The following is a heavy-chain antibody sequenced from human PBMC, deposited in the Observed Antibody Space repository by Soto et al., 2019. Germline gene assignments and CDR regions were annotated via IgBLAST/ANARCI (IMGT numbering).Heavy chain of an antibody. V-gene: IGHV3-53*02. CDR3: ARGLGYCSSTSCYIWFDY. J-gene: IGHJ4*02. D-gene: IGHD2-2*02. CDR1: GFTVSDNF. CDR2: ISGSGGST. Sequence: EVQLVETGGGLIQPGGSLRLSCAASGFTVSDNFMSWVRQAPGKGLEWVSVISGSGGSTYYADSVKGRFTIARDNSKNTLFLQMNSLRAEDTAVHYCARGLGYCSSTSCYIWFDYWGQGTLVTVSS.